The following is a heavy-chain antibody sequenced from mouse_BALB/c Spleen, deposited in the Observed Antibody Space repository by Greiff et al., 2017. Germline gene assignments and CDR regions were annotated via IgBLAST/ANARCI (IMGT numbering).Heavy chain of an antibody. CDR3: ARGGYGSSYYAMDD. Sequence: EVMLVESGGGLVKPGGSLKLSCAASGFTFSSYAMSWVRQTPEKRLEWVASISSGGSTYYPDSVKGRFTISRDNARSILYLQMSSLRSEDTAMYYCARGGYGSSYYAMDDWGQGTSVTVSS. CDR2: ISSGGST. V-gene: IGHV5-6-5*01. D-gene: IGHD1-1*01. J-gene: IGHJ4*01. CDR1: GFTFSSYA.